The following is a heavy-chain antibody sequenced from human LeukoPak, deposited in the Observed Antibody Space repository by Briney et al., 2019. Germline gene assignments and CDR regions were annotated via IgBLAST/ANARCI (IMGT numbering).Heavy chain of an antibody. Sequence: GESLKISCKGSGYSFSSYWIVWVRQMAGKGLEWMGIIYPSDSDTRYSPSFQGQVTISADKSIRTAYLQWSSLKASDTAVYYCARRGEQLSRWFDPWGQGTLVTVSS. CDR1: GYSFSSYW. D-gene: IGHD6-6*01. CDR3: ARRGEQLSRWFDP. CDR2: IYPSDSDT. J-gene: IGHJ5*02. V-gene: IGHV5-51*01.